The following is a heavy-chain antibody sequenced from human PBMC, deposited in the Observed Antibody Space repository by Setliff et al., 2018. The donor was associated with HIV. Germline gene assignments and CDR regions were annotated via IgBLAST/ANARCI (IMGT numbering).Heavy chain of an antibody. CDR1: GGSISSSSYF. D-gene: IGHD1-26*01. V-gene: IGHV4-39*01. J-gene: IGHJ4*02. CDR2: IYYSGST. CDR3: ARHYNVNYYVRKDFDY. Sequence: SETLSLTCTVSGGSISSSSYFWGWIRQPPGKGLEWIGSIYYSGSTYYDPSLKSRLTISVDTSKNQFSLKLSSVTAADTAVYYCARHYNVNYYVRKDFDYWGQGILVTVSS.